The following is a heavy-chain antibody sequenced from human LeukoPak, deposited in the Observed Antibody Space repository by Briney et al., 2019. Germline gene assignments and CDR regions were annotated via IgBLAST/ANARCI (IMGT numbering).Heavy chain of an antibody. CDR3: ARGRRGIAVAGFDY. D-gene: IGHD6-19*01. Sequence: PSETLSLTCAVYGGSFSGYYWSWIRQPPGKGLEWIGEINHSGSTNYNPSLKSRVTISVDTSKNQFSLKLSSVTAADTAVYYCARGRRGIAVAGFDYWGQGTLVTVSS. CDR1: GGSFSGYY. V-gene: IGHV4-34*01. CDR2: INHSGST. J-gene: IGHJ4*02.